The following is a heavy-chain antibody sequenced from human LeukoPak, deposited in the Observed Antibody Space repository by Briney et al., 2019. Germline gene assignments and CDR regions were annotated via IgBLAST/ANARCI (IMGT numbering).Heavy chain of an antibody. D-gene: IGHD4-17*01. CDR2: ISASGGT. CDR3: AREITVTRPFDY. CDR1: NGSISIYY. Sequence: PSETLSLTCTVSNGSISIYYWSWVRQPAGKGLEWIGRISASGGTNYNPSLKSRVTMSVDTSKNQFSLKLSSVTAADTAVYYCAREITVTRPFDYWGQGTLVTVSS. V-gene: IGHV4-4*07. J-gene: IGHJ4*02.